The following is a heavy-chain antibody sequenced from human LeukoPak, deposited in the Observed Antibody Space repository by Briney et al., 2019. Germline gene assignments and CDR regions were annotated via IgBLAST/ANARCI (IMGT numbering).Heavy chain of an antibody. Sequence: GGSLRLSCAASGFTFSNYDMHWVRQATGKGLEWVSAIGTASDTYYLGSVKGRFTISRENAKNSLYLQMNSLRAGDTAVYYCARGPKYCSGGSCYYAVDYWGQGTLVTVSS. CDR1: GFTFSNYD. CDR3: ARGPKYCSGGSCYYAVDY. V-gene: IGHV3-13*04. D-gene: IGHD2-15*01. CDR2: IGTASDT. J-gene: IGHJ4*02.